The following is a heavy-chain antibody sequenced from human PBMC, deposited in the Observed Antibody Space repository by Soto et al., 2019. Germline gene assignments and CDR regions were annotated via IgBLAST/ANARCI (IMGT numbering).Heavy chain of an antibody. D-gene: IGHD2-2*01. CDR1: GDSVSSNSAA. V-gene: IGHV6-1*01. CDR3: ARDPGRIVVVPAASYYGMDV. J-gene: IGHJ6*02. CDR2: TYYRSKWYN. Sequence: LLTCAISGDSVSSNSAAWNWIRQSPSRGLEWLGRTYYRSKWYNDYAVSVKSRITINPDTSKNQFSLQLNSVTPEDTAVYYCARDPGRIVVVPAASYYGMDVWAQGTTVTVSS.